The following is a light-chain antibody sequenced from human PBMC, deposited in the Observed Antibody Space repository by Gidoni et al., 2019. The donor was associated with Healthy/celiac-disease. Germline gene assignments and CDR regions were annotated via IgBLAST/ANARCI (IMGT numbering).Light chain of an antibody. J-gene: IGKJ1*01. CDR1: QSSSSY. CDR2: AAS. Sequence: DIQMTESPSPLSASVGDRVTITCRASQSSSSYLNLYQQKPGKAPKLLVYAASSLQSGVPSMFSGSGSGTDFTLTIISLQPEDFATYYCQQSYSTPGTFGQETKVEIK. CDR3: QQSYSTPGT. V-gene: IGKV1-39*01.